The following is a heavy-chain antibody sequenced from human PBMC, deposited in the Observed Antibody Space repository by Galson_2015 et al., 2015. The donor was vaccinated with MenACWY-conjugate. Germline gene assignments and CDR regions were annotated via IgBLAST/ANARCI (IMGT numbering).Heavy chain of an antibody. V-gene: IGHV5-51*01. Sequence: QSGAEVKKSGESLTISCTGSGYIFTNYWIGWVRQMPGKGLEWMGSIYPYDSDTRYSPSFQGQVTISADKSINTAYLQWTSLKASDTAMYYCARPRGIAVRPHYFDFWAQGTLVTVSS. J-gene: IGHJ4*02. CDR3: ARPRGIAVRPHYFDF. CDR1: GYIFTNYW. D-gene: IGHD6-19*01. CDR2: IYPYDSDT.